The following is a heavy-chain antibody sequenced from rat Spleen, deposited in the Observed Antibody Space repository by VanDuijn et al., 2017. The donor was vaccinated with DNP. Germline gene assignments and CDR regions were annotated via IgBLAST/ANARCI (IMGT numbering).Heavy chain of an antibody. D-gene: IGHD1-11*01. Sequence: EVKLVESGGGLVQPGRSLKLSCAASGFNFNDYWMGWVRQAPGKGLEWIGQINKDSSTITYIPSLKDKFTISRDSAQNTLYLQMSKLGSEDTAIYYCARGPNYGGYADYFDYWGQGVTVTVSS. CDR1: GFNFNDYW. V-gene: IGHV4-2*01. CDR2: INKDSSTI. CDR3: ARGPNYGGYADYFDY. J-gene: IGHJ2*01.